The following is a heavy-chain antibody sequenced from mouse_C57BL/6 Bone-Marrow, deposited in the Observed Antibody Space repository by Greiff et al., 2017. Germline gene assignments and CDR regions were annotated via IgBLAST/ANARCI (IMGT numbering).Heavy chain of an antibody. D-gene: IGHD1-1*01. V-gene: IGHV1-39*01. J-gene: IGHJ3*01. CDR2: INPNYGTT. CDR1: GYSFTDYN. Sequence: EVQLQQSGPELVKPGASVKISCKASGYSFTDYNMNWVKQSNGKSLEWIGVINPNYGTTSYNQKFKGKATLTVDQSSSTAYMQLNSLTSEDSAVYYGARWGYGSSYSAWFAYWGQGTLVTVSA. CDR3: ARWGYGSSYSAWFAY.